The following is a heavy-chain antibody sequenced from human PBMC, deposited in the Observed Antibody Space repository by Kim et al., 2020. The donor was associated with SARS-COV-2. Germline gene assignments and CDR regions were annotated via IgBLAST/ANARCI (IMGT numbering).Heavy chain of an antibody. V-gene: IGHV4-39*01. CDR1: GGSISSSSYY. CDR2: IYYSGST. Sequence: SETLSLTCTVSGGSISSSSYYWGWIRQPPGKGLEWIGSIYYSGSTYYNPSLKSRVTISVDTSKNQFSLKLSSVTAADTAVYYCARHVGYDSSGYYSTNYYYYGMELWGQGTTVTVSS. D-gene: IGHD3-22*01. CDR3: ARHVGYDSSGYYSTNYYYYGMEL. J-gene: IGHJ6*02.